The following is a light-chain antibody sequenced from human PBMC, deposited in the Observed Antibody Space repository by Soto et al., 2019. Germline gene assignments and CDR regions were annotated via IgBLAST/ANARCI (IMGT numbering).Light chain of an antibody. J-gene: IGKJ1*01. CDR1: QAISSS. Sequence: DIQLTQSPSFLSASVGDRVTITCRASQAISSSLAWYQHNPGKAPKLLIYAASTLQNGVPSSFSGSGSGTEFTLTINNLQPEDFATYYCQKYNSAPRAFGQGTKVEIK. V-gene: IGKV1-9*01. CDR2: AAS. CDR3: QKYNSAPRA.